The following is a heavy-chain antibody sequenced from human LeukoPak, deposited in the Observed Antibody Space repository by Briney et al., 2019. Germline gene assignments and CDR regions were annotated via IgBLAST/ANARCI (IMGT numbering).Heavy chain of an antibody. D-gene: IGHD1-1*01. CDR1: GYTFSSYD. CDR3: ARELRRDKY. CDR2: MNPDSGNT. V-gene: IGHV1-8*01. Sequence: ASVKVSCKASGYTFSSYDINWVRQATGQGLEWMGYMNPDSGNTGYAQNFQGRVTMTVNTSITTAYMELSSLRPEDTAVYYRARELRRDKYWGQGTLVTVSS. J-gene: IGHJ4*02.